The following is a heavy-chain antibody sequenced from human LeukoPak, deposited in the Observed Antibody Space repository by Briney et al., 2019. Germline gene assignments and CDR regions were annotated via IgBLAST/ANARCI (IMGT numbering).Heavy chain of an antibody. CDR2: ISAYNGNT. V-gene: IGHV1-18*01. CDR3: ARDIGRGDFWSGYYRPFDY. D-gene: IGHD3-3*01. Sequence: ASVKVSCKASGYTFTSYGISWVGQAPGQGLEWMGWISAYNGNTNYAQKLQGRVTMTTDTSTSTAYMELRSLRSDDTAVYYCARDIGRGDFWSGYYRPFDYWGQGTLVTVSS. CDR1: GYTFTSYG. J-gene: IGHJ4*02.